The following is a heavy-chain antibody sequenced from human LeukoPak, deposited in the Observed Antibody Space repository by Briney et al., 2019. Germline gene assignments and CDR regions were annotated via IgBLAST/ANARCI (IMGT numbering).Heavy chain of an antibody. D-gene: IGHD6-13*01. J-gene: IGHJ4*02. CDR3: AKDAAGPEY. Sequence: GGSLRLSCAASGFTFSSYGMHWVRQAPGKGLEWVSGISASGGDTWYPDSVKGRFTISRDNSKNTLFLQMNSLRVEDTAIYYCAKDAAGPEYWGQGTRVTVSS. V-gene: IGHV3-23*01. CDR2: ISASGGDT. CDR1: GFTFSSYG.